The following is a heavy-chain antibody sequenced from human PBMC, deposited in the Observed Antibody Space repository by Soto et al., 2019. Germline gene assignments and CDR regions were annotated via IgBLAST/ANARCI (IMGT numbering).Heavy chain of an antibody. CDR1: GFTVSSNY. V-gene: IGHV3-66*01. D-gene: IGHD5-12*01. CDR2: IYSGGTT. Sequence: EVQLVESGGGLVQPGESLRLSCAASGFTVSSNYMSWVRQAPGKGLEWVSLIYSGGTTDYADSVKGRFTISRDNSKNTLYLQMNSPRAEDTAVYYCAARNIVAPYWGQGTPVTVSS. CDR3: AARNIVAPY. J-gene: IGHJ4*02.